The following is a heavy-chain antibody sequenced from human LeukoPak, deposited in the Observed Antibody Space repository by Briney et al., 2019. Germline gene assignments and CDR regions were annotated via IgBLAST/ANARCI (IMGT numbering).Heavy chain of an antibody. Sequence: PSETLSLTCTVSGGSISSYYWSWIRQPAGKGLEWIGRIYTSGSTNYNPSLKSRVTMSVDTSKNQFSLKLSSVTAADTAVYYCAREPGSSWYVYFQHWGQGTLVTVSS. J-gene: IGHJ1*01. CDR2: IYTSGST. CDR1: GGSISSYY. CDR3: AREPGSSWYVYFQH. V-gene: IGHV4-4*07. D-gene: IGHD6-13*01.